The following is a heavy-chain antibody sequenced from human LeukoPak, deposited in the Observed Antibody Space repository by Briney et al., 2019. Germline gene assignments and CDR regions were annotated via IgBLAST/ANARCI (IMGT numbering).Heavy chain of an antibody. J-gene: IGHJ5*02. D-gene: IGHD2-2*01. V-gene: IGHV1-69*05. CDR1: GGTFSSYA. CDR2: IIPIFGTA. CDR3: ARDGVVVVPAAPYNWFDP. Sequence: SVKVSCKASGGTFSSYAISWVRQAPGQGLEWMGRIIPIFGTANYAQKFQGGVTITTGESTSTAYMELSSLRSEDTAVYYCARDGVVVVPAAPYNWFDPWGQGTLVTVSS.